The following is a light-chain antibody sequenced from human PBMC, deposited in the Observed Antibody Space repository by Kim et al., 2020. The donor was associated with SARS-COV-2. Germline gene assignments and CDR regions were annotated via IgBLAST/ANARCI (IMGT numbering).Light chain of an antibody. CDR3: QAWDSSTAV. Sequence: VSPGRTASITCAGDKLGDKYACWFQQKPGQSPVLVIYQDTKRPSGSPERFSGSNSGNTATLTISGTQAMDEADYYCQAWDSSTAVFGGGTQLTVL. CDR2: QDT. V-gene: IGLV3-1*01. J-gene: IGLJ3*02. CDR1: KLGDKY.